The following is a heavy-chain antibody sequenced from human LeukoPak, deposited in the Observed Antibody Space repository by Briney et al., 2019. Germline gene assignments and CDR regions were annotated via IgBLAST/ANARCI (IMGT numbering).Heavy chain of an antibody. V-gene: IGHV4-39*01. CDR3: ARQVPGGYNLYYFNY. Sequence: SETLSLTCTVSGGSISTSSYSWGWIRQPPEKGLEWIGTSYYSGSTYYNPSLKSRVTISVDASKNQFSLNLSSLTAADTAVYSCARQVPGGYNLYYFNYWGQGTLVTVSS. J-gene: IGHJ4*02. CDR2: SYYSGST. CDR1: GGSISTSSYS. D-gene: IGHD5-24*01.